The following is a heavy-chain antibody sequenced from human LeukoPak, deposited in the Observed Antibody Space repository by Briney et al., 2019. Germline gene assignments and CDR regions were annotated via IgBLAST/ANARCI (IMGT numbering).Heavy chain of an antibody. CDR2: IVSDGSRT. D-gene: IGHD1-14*01. V-gene: IGHV3-74*01. Sequence: GGSLRLSCAASGFTFSSYWMHWVGQAPGKGLVWVSLIVSDGSRTTYADSVKGRFTISRDNAKNTLYLEMNSLRAEDTAVYYCARDRGYNLDYWGQGTQVTVSS. J-gene: IGHJ4*02. CDR1: GFTFSSYW. CDR3: ARDRGYNLDY.